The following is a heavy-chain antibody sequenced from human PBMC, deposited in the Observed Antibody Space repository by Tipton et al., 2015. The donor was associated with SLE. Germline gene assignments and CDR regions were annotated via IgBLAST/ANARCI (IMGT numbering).Heavy chain of an antibody. Sequence: TLSLTCTVSGGSISSGGYYWSWIRQSPGKGLEWIRYISYSGSTNYNSSLKSRLTISVDTSKNQFSLRLTSVTAADTAKYYCARSVVNIAARFDVWGKGTTVTVSA. CDR2: ISYSGST. V-gene: IGHV4-31*03. CDR1: GGSISSGGYY. J-gene: IGHJ6*04. D-gene: IGHD6-6*01. CDR3: ARSVVNIAARFDV.